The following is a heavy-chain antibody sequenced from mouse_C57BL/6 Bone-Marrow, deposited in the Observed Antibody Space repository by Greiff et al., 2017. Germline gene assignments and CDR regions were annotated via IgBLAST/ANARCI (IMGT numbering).Heavy chain of an antibody. J-gene: IGHJ4*01. CDR1: GFSLTSYG. Sequence: QVQLQQSGPGLVAPSQSLSITCTVSGFSLTSYGVDWVRKPPGKGLEWLGVIWGGGSTNYNSALMSRLSISKDNSKSQVFLKMNSLQTDDTAMYYCAKHENYYYGSSYDAMDYWGQGTSVTGSS. V-gene: IGHV2-9*01. CDR3: AKHENYYYGSSYDAMDY. D-gene: IGHD1-1*01. CDR2: IWGGGST.